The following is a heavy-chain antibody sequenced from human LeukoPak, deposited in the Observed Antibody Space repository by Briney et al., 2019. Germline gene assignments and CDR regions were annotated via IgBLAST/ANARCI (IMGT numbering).Heavy chain of an antibody. V-gene: IGHV3-48*01. CDR2: ITSSSSTI. CDR1: GFTFSTYS. CDR3: TRRLAV. J-gene: IGHJ4*02. Sequence: GGSLRLSCVFSGFTFSTYSMNWVRQAPGKGPEWVSYITSSSSTIYYADSVKGRFTVSRDNAKNSLYLQMNSLRVEDTAVYYCTRRLAVWGQGTLVTVSS. D-gene: IGHD2-21*01.